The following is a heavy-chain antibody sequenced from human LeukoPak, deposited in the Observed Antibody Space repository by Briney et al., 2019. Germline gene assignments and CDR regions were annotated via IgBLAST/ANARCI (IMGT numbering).Heavy chain of an antibody. CDR2: INPNSGGT. CDR3: ATPVLRVATIWKDY. CDR1: GYTFTGYY. Sequence: ASVKVSCKASGYTFTGYYMHWVRQAPGQGLEWMGWINPNSGGTNYAQKFQGRVTMTRDTSISTAYMELSRLRSDDTAVYYCATPVLRVATIWKDYWGQGTLVTVSS. V-gene: IGHV1-2*02. D-gene: IGHD5-24*01. J-gene: IGHJ4*02.